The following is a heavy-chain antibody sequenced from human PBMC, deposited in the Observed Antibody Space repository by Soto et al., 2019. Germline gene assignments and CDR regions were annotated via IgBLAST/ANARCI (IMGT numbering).Heavy chain of an antibody. CDR2: IFHSGTT. V-gene: IGHV4-4*02. CDR3: ARQLERGGLPEGFEY. Sequence: QVQLQESGPGLVEPSGTLSLTCVVSGYSISSSHWWSWVRHPPGKGLEWIGAIFHSGTTKYNPSLESRVTMSVDKSNNQFSLKLSSVIAADTEVYYCARQLERGGLPEGFEYWGQGTLATVSS. CDR1: GYSISSSHW. D-gene: IGHD1-1*01. J-gene: IGHJ4*02.